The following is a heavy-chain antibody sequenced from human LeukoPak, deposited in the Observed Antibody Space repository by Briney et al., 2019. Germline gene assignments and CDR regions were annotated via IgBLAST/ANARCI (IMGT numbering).Heavy chain of an antibody. D-gene: IGHD1-1*01. J-gene: IGHJ6*02. Sequence: GGPLRLSCAASGFTFSSYSMNWVRQAPGKGLEWVSPVSSSSSYIYYADSVKGRFTISRDNAKNSLYLQMNSLRAEDTAVYYCARWRNNWNGYYYYGMDVWGQGTTVTVSS. CDR2: VSSSSSYI. V-gene: IGHV3-21*01. CDR1: GFTFSSYS. CDR3: ARWRNNWNGYYYYGMDV.